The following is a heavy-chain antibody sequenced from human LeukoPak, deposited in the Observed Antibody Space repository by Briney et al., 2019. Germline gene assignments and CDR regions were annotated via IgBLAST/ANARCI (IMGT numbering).Heavy chain of an antibody. CDR2: INHSGST. D-gene: IGHD2-15*01. CDR3: ARERVVVVVAATLGLDY. Sequence: PSETLSLTCAVYGGSFSGYYWSWTRQPPGKGLEWIGEINHSGSTNYNPSLKSRVTISVDTSKNQFSLKLSSVTAADTAVYYCARERVVVVVAATLGLDYWGQGTLVTVSS. V-gene: IGHV4-34*01. J-gene: IGHJ4*02. CDR1: GGSFSGYY.